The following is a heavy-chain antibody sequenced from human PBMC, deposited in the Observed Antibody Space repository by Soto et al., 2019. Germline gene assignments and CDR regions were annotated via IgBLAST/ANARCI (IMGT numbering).Heavy chain of an antibody. D-gene: IGHD1-26*01. CDR3: VREDGKVGTNSAFDY. Sequence: GGSLRLSCASSGFTFSTYTMNGVRQAPGKGLEWVSSINGRGNYIYYAESVKGRFTISRDNAKNSLYLQMDRLRAEDTALYYCVREDGKVGTNSAFDYWGLGALVTVSS. V-gene: IGHV3-21*01. J-gene: IGHJ4*02. CDR1: GFTFSTYT. CDR2: INGRGNYI.